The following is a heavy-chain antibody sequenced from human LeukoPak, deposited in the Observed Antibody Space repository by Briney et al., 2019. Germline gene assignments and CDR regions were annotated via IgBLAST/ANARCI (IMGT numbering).Heavy chain of an antibody. D-gene: IGHD1-14*01. CDR3: ARGVEPLAANTLAY. CDR2: LYSDGNR. Sequence: GGSLRLSCAASGFTVITNDMTWVRQAPGKRLEWVSVLYSDGNRKYADSVQGQFTISRDNSKNTLYLEMNSLSPDDTAVYYCARGVEPLAANTLAYWGQGTLVTVSS. J-gene: IGHJ4*02. CDR1: GFTVITND. V-gene: IGHV3-53*01.